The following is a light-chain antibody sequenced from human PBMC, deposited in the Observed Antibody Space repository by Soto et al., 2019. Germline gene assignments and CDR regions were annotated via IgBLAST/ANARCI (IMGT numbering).Light chain of an antibody. CDR3: AAWDGSVNVYV. J-gene: IGLJ2*01. CDR2: SSN. CDR1: SSNIGSNT. Sequence: QLVLTQPPSASATPGQRVTISCSGSSSNIGSNTVNWYQHLPGTATKLLIYSSNQPPSGVPDRLSGSKSGNSASLAISGLQSADEADYDCAAWDGSVNVYVFGAGTKVTVL. V-gene: IGLV1-44*01.